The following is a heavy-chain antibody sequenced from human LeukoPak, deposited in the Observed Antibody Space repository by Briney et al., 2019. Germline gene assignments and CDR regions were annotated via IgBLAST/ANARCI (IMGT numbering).Heavy chain of an antibody. J-gene: IGHJ3*02. CDR1: GFTFSSYG. V-gene: IGHV3-48*04. CDR2: ISSSGSTI. D-gene: IGHD6-6*01. CDR3: ARAVSSSSSVAFDI. Sequence: TGGSLRLSCAASGFTFSSYGMHWVRQAPGKGLEWVSYISSSGSTIYYADSVKGRFTISRDNAKNSLYLQMNSLRAEDTAVYYCARAVSSSSSVAFDIWGQGTMVTVSS.